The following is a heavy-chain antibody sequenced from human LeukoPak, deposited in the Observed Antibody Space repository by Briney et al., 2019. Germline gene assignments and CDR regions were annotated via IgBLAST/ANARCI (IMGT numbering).Heavy chain of an antibody. CDR1: GFTFNSYG. Sequence: GGSLRLSCAASGFTFNSYGMHWVRQAPGKGLEWVGFIRFDSTDKYYADSMKGRFTISRDNSKNTLYLQMNSLRAEDTAVYYCAKALGYCSSTSCYYDYWGQGTLVTVSS. V-gene: IGHV3-30*02. CDR2: IRFDSTDK. J-gene: IGHJ4*02. CDR3: AKALGYCSSTSCYYDY. D-gene: IGHD2-2*01.